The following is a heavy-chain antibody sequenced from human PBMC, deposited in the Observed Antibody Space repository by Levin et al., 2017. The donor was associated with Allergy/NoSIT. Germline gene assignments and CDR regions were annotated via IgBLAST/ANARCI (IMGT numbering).Heavy chain of an antibody. J-gene: IGHJ4*02. CDR1: QFIFSSFG. CDR3: AKDWGHCSGGSCYSVDY. Sequence: LSLTCAASQFIFSSFGMHWVRQAPGKGLEWVAVISYDGTNKYYADSVKGRFTISRDNSKNTLYLQMNSLRAEDTAVYYCAKDWGHCSGGSCYSVDYWGQGTLVTVSS. V-gene: IGHV3-30*18. D-gene: IGHD2-15*01. CDR2: ISYDGTNK.